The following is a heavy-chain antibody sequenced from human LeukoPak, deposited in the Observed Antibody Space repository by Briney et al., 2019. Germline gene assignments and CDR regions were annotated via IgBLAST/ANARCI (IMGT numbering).Heavy chain of an antibody. Sequence: SETLSLTCTVSGGSISSSSYYWGWIRQPPGKGLEWIGSIYYSGSTYYNPSLKSRVTISVDTSKNQFSLKLSSVTAADTAVYYCARLQYDFRSGYYPSSVDYWGQGTLVTVSS. D-gene: IGHD3-3*01. CDR2: IYYSGST. J-gene: IGHJ4*02. V-gene: IGHV4-39*01. CDR3: ARLQYDFRSGYYPSSVDY. CDR1: GGSISSSSYY.